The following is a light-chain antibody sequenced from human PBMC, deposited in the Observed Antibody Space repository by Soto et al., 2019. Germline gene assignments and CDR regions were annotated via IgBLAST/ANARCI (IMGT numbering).Light chain of an antibody. CDR1: QSVLYSSNNKNY. CDR3: QQYYSTPLT. V-gene: IGKV4-1*01. CDR2: WAS. J-gene: IGKJ4*01. Sequence: DSVTTQSPDSLAVSLGERATINCKSSQSVLYSSNNKNYLAWYQQRPGQPPKLLIYWASTRESGVPDRFSGSGSGTDFTLTISSLQAEDVAVYYCQQYYSTPLTFGGGTKVDIK.